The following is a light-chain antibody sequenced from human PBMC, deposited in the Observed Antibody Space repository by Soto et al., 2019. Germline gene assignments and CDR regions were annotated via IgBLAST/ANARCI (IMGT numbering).Light chain of an antibody. V-gene: IGKV3-20*01. J-gene: IGKJ5*01. CDR3: QQYGTSPLIT. Sequence: DIVLTQSPGTLSLSPGEGATLSCRASQSLSTVFLAWYQQKPGQAPRLLIYGASNRATGIPDRFSGSGYGTDFALTISRLEPEDFAVYYCQQYGTSPLITFGQGTRLDIK. CDR1: QSLSTVF. CDR2: GAS.